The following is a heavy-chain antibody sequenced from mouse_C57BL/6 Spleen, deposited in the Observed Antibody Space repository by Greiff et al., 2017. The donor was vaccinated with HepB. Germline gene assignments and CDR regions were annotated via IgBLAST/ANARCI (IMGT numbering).Heavy chain of an antibody. V-gene: IGHV1-54*01. CDR1: GYAFTNYL. CDR2: INPGSGGT. D-gene: IGHD4-1*01. CDR3: ARGLGSWFAY. Sequence: VQLQQSGAELVRPGTSVKVSCKASGYAFTNYLIEWVKQRPGQGLEWIGVINPGSGGTNYNEKFKGKATLTADKSSSTAYMQLSSLTSEDSAVYFCARGLGSWFAYWGQGTLVTVSA. J-gene: IGHJ3*01.